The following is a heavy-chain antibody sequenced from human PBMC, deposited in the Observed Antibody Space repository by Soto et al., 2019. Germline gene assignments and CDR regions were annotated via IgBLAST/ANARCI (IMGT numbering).Heavy chain of an antibody. CDR3: AKDGGYCSGGSCSNYYYYYMDV. Sequence: QVQLVESGGGVVQPGRSLRLSCAASGFTFSSYGMHWVRQAPGKGLEWVAVISYDGSNKYYADSVKGRFTISRDNSKNTLYLQMNSLRAEDTAVYYCAKDGGYCSGGSCSNYYYYYMDVWGKGTTVTVSS. CDR2: ISYDGSNK. V-gene: IGHV3-30*18. CDR1: GFTFSSYG. J-gene: IGHJ6*03. D-gene: IGHD2-15*01.